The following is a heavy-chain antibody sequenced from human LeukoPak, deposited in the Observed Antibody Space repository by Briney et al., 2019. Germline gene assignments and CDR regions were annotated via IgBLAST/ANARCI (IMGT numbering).Heavy chain of an antibody. D-gene: IGHD3-16*01. CDR3: ARRSEFGVLYYMDI. J-gene: IGHJ6*03. CDR2: ISGSSGTI. CDR1: GFTFSSYS. Sequence: GGSLRLSCVASGFTFSSYSMNWVRQAPGKGLEWVLYISGSSGTIYYADSVKGRFTISRDNAKNSLYLQMNSLRAEDTAVYYCARRSEFGVLYYMDIWGKGTTVTVSS. V-gene: IGHV3-48*01.